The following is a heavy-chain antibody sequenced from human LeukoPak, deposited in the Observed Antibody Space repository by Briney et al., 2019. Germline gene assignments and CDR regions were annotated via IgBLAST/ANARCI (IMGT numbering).Heavy chain of an antibody. V-gene: IGHV4-59*01. Sequence: SSETLSLTCTVSGGSISSYYWSWIRQPPGKGLEWIGYIYYSGSTNYNPSLKSRVTISVDTSKNQFSLKLSSVTAADTAVYYCARAVRGYSYGSFDYWGQGTLVTVSS. D-gene: IGHD5-18*01. CDR2: IYYSGST. CDR1: GGSISSYY. CDR3: ARAVRGYSYGSFDY. J-gene: IGHJ4*02.